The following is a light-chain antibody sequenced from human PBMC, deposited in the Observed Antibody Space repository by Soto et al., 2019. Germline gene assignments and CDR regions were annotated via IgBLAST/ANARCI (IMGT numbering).Light chain of an antibody. Sequence: DIQMTQSPSTLSASVGDRVTITCRARQSINIWLAWYQQKPGKAPKLLIYAASTLESGVPSRFSGSGSGTQFTLTISSLQSDDFATYYCQQYRTFWTFGQGTKVDIK. J-gene: IGKJ1*01. V-gene: IGKV1-5*01. CDR3: QQYRTFWT. CDR2: AAS. CDR1: QSINIW.